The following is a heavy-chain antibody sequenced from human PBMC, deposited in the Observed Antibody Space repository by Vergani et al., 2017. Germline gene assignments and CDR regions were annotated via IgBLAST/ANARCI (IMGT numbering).Heavy chain of an antibody. J-gene: IGHJ3*02. Sequence: EVQLLESGGDLVQPGGSLRLSCAASGFTFNHYAMNWVRQAPGKGLEWVSGISGSGGSTYYAGSVKGRFTISRDSSKNTLYLQMNSLRAEDTAVYYCARGGSRDAFDIWGQGTMVTVSS. D-gene: IGHD6-13*01. CDR2: ISGSGGST. CDR3: ARGGSRDAFDI. CDR1: GFTFNHYA. V-gene: IGHV3-23*01.